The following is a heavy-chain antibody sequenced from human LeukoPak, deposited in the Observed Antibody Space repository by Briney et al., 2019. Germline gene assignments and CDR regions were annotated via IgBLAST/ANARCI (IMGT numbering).Heavy chain of an antibody. V-gene: IGHV3-30*02. J-gene: IGHJ4*02. CDR1: GFTFNRYA. CDR3: AKDERGYYDSSGFFGAIDY. CDR2: IWYDGSNK. D-gene: IGHD3-22*01. Sequence: GGSLRLSCAASGFTFNRYAMHWVRQAPGKGLGWGAFIWYDGSNKYYADSVKGRFTVSRDNSKNTLYLQMNSLRAEDTAVYYCAKDERGYYDSSGFFGAIDYWGQGSLVSVSS.